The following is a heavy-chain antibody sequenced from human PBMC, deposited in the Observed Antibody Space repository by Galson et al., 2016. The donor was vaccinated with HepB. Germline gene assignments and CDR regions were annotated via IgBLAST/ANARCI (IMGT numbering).Heavy chain of an antibody. D-gene: IGHD3-22*01. CDR1: GFAFSNSG. J-gene: IGHJ3*02. Sequence: SLRLSCAGSGFAFSNSGINWVRQAPGKGLQWISYISTTVRTIYYADSVVGRFTISRDNAKNSVYLQMNNLRAEDTALYYCVIDPRGTQWLVVRDPSDIWGQGTLVTVSS. V-gene: IGHV3-48*01. CDR2: ISTTVRTI. CDR3: VIDPRGTQWLVVRDPSDI.